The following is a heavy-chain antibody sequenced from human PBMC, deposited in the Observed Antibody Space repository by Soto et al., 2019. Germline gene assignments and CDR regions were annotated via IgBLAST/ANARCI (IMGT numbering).Heavy chain of an antibody. CDR1: GFIFSNHA. J-gene: IGHJ3*02. Sequence: GGSLRLSCAASGFIFSNHAMSWVRQVPGKGLEWVSGISAGGNLIYYADSVRGRFTMSRDNSINTLYLQMNNLRNEDTAVYYCAHPRGYGVFDAYDIWGQGTMVTVSS. CDR2: ISAGGNLI. D-gene: IGHD4-17*01. V-gene: IGHV3-23*01. CDR3: AHPRGYGVFDAYDI.